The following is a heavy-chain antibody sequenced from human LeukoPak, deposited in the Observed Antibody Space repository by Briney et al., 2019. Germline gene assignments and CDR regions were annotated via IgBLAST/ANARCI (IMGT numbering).Heavy chain of an antibody. CDR3: ARDRAAAAGA. V-gene: IGHV3-53*01. CDR2: IHSGGLT. J-gene: IGHJ4*02. D-gene: IGHD6-13*01. Sequence: LEWVSVIHSGGLTYYADSVKGRFTISRDNSKNTVYLQMNSLRAEDTAVYYCARDRAAAAGAWGQGTLVTVSS.